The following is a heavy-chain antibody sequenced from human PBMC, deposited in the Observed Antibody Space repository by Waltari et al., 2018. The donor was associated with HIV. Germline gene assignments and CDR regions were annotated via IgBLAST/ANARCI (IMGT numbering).Heavy chain of an antibody. D-gene: IGHD1-26*01. Sequence: QVHLVQSGAEVKKPGSSVKVSCQASGGTFRSNAISWVRQAPGQGREWMGGLIPIFGTATYIQSFQGRLTITADESTNTAYMELTRLTSEDTAVYFCAGRERPSFGDMDVWGQGTTVIVSS. CDR2: LIPIFGTA. CDR1: GGTFRSNA. J-gene: IGHJ6*02. V-gene: IGHV1-69*12. CDR3: AGRERPSFGDMDV.